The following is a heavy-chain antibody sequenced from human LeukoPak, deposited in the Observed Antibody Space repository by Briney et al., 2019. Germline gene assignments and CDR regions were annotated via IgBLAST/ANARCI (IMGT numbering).Heavy chain of an antibody. CDR1: GGTFSSYA. Sequence: SVKVSCKASGGTFSSYAISWVRQAPGQGLEWMGRIIPILGIANYAQKFQGRVTITADKSTSTAYMELSSLRSEDTAVYYCARDWNSNPSGDAFDIWGQGTVVTVSS. V-gene: IGHV1-69*04. CDR2: IIPILGIA. J-gene: IGHJ3*02. CDR3: ARDWNSNPSGDAFDI. D-gene: IGHD1-7*01.